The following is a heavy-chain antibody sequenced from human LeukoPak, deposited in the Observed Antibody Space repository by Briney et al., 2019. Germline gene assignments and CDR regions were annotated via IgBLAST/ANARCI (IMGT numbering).Heavy chain of an antibody. D-gene: IGHD3-22*01. CDR1: GGSFSGYY. CDR2: INHSGST. CDR3: ARVAKTDYYDSSGFPLDY. J-gene: IGHJ4*02. Sequence: SETLPLTCAVYGGSFSGYYWSWIRQPPGKGLEWIGEINHSGSTNYNPSLKSRVTISVDTSKNQFSLKLSSVTAADTAVYYCARVAKTDYYDSSGFPLDYWGQGTLVTVSS. V-gene: IGHV4-34*01.